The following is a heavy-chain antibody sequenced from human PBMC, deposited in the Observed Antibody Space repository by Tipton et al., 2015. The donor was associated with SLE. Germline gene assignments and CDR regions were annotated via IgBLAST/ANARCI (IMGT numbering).Heavy chain of an antibody. V-gene: IGHV4-31*03. CDR3: ARERDCGSDCFGSYYYYMTS. Sequence: TLSLTCTVSGGSITSGSYFWSWIRQLPGKGLEWIGYVFYTGSTYKNPSLKSRLSISVDTSRSQFSLARSSVTAADTAIHFCARERDCGSDCFGSYYYYMTSGAKGPRSSSL. CDR1: GGSITSGSYF. D-gene: IGHD2-21*01. J-gene: IGHJ6*03. CDR2: VFYTGST.